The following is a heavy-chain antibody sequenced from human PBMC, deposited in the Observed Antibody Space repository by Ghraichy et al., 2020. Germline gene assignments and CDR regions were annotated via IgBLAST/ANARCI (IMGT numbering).Heavy chain of an antibody. Sequence: SDTLSLTCTVSGGSISSNSHYWGWIRQPPGKGLEWIGSIFYGDTTYYNPSLMSRVTISVDTSKNQFSLKLSSVTAADTAVYYCARPSVDSSGYYGGMDVWGQGTTVTVSS. D-gene: IGHD3-22*01. V-gene: IGHV4-39*01. CDR1: GGSISSNSHY. CDR2: IFYGDTT. J-gene: IGHJ6*02. CDR3: ARPSVDSSGYYGGMDV.